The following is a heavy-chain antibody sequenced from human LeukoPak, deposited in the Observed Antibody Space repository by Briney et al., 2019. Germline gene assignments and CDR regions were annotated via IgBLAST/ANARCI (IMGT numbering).Heavy chain of an antibody. D-gene: IGHD3-16*01. CDR3: WGPS. J-gene: IGHJ5*02. V-gene: IGHV3-30*03. CDR1: GFTFSSYG. Sequence: GGSLRLSCAASGFTFSSYGMHWVRQAPGKGPEWVAVISYDGSNKYYADSAKGRFTISRDNSKNTLYLQMNSLRVEDTAVYYCWGPSWGQGTLVTVSS. CDR2: ISYDGSNK.